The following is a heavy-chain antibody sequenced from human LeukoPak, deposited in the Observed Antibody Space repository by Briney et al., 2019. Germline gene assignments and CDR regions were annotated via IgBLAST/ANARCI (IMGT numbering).Heavy chain of an antibody. CDR2: ISAHNGNI. V-gene: IGHV1-18*01. CDR3: ARDLFVVAFDY. Sequence: ASVKVSCKASGYTFTNYGISWVRQAPGQGLEWMGWISAHNGNIKYAQNLQGRVTMTTDTSTSTAYMELRSLRSADTAVYYCARDLFVVAFDYWGQGTLVTVSS. J-gene: IGHJ4*02. CDR1: GYTFTNYG. D-gene: IGHD2-15*01.